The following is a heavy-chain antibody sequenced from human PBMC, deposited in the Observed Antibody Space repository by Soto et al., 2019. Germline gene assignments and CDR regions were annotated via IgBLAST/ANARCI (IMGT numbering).Heavy chain of an antibody. V-gene: IGHV3-7*01. CDR1: GFTFSDYW. Sequence: GGSLKLSCAASGFTFSDYWMSWVRQAPGKGLEWVANIKQDGGEKYYVDSVKGRFTISRDNAKNSLYLQMNSLRAEDTAVYYCAKRGVYNWFDPWGQGTLVTVSS. CDR3: AKRGVYNWFDP. D-gene: IGHD2-8*01. J-gene: IGHJ5*02. CDR2: IKQDGGEK.